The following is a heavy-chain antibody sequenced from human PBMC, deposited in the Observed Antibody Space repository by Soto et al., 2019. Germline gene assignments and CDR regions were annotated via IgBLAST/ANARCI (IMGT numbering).Heavy chain of an antibody. Sequence: EVQLVESGGGLVQPGGSLRLSCAASGFTFSSYWMSWVRQAPGKGLEWVANIKQDGSEKYYVDSVKGRFTISRDNAKNMLYLQMTTLQVEDTAVYDCARAPSGVAVAGTFRSSYSYGIEVWGQGTTVTVSS. J-gene: IGHJ6*02. CDR2: IKQDGSEK. CDR1: GFTFSSYW. CDR3: ARAPSGVAVAGTFRSSYSYGIEV. D-gene: IGHD6-19*01. V-gene: IGHV3-7*01.